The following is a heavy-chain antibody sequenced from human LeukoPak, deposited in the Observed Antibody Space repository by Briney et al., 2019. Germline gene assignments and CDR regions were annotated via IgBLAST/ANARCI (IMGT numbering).Heavy chain of an antibody. D-gene: IGHD3-22*01. V-gene: IGHV3-30*01. Sequence: PGRSLRLSCAASGFTFSSYAMHWVRQAPGKGLEWVAVITYDGSNKYYADSVKGRFTISRDNSKNTLYLQMNSLRAEDTAVYYCARDGASSGYYSLIDYWGQGTLVTVSS. J-gene: IGHJ4*02. CDR1: GFTFSSYA. CDR2: ITYDGSNK. CDR3: ARDGASSGYYSLIDY.